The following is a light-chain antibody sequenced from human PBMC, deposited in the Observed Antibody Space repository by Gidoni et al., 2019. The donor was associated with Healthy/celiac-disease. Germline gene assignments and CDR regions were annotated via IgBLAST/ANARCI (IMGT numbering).Light chain of an antibody. V-gene: IGKV1-39*01. Sequence: DGQMTQSPSSLSATVGDRVTITCRASQTLDRFLNWYQQIPGKAPKLLIYAASTFQSGVPSRFSGSGYGTQFTLTITSLHPEDSATYFCQQSQGTPWTFGQXTKVEIK. J-gene: IGKJ1*01. CDR3: QQSQGTPWT. CDR2: AAS. CDR1: QTLDRF.